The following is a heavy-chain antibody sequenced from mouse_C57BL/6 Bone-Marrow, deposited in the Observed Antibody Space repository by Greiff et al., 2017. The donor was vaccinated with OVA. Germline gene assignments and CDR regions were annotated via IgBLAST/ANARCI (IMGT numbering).Heavy chain of an antibody. D-gene: IGHD2-4*01. CDR3: VRHDYDGFDY. J-gene: IGHJ2*01. CDR1: GFSFNTYA. CDR2: IRSKSNNYAT. V-gene: IGHV10-1*01. Sequence: VQLQQSGGGLVQPKGSLKLSCAASGFSFNTYAMNWVRQAPGKGLEWVARIRSKSNNYATYYADSVKDRFTISRDDSESMLYLQMNNLKTEDTAMYYCVRHDYDGFDYWGQGTTLTVSS.